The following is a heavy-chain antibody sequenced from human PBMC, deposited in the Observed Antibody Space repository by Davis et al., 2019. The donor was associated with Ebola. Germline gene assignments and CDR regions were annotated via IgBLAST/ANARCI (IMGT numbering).Heavy chain of an antibody. CDR1: GFTFSGSA. CDR2: IRSKANSYAT. Sequence: GESLKISCAASGFTFSGSAMHWVRQASGKGLEWVGRIRSKANSYATAYAASVKGRFTISRDDSKNTAYLQMNSLKTEDTAVYYCTRLAVTKLDYYGMDVWGQGTTVTVSS. CDR3: TRLAVTKLDYYGMDV. V-gene: IGHV3-73*01. J-gene: IGHJ6*02. D-gene: IGHD4-17*01.